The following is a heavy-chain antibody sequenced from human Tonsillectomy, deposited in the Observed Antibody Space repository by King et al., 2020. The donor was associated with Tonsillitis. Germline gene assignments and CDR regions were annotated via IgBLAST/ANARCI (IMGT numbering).Heavy chain of an antibody. CDR2: IYYSGST. Sequence: QLQESGPGLVKPSETLSLTCTVSGGSISSSSYYWGWNRQPPGKGLERIGSIYYSGSTYYNPSLKSRVTMSVDTSNNQFSLKLSSVTASDTAVYYCARVSRLGIYYFDYWCQGTLVTVSS. D-gene: IGHD3-22*01. J-gene: IGHJ4*02. CDR1: GGSISSSSYY. CDR3: ARVSRLGIYYFDY. V-gene: IGHV4-39*01.